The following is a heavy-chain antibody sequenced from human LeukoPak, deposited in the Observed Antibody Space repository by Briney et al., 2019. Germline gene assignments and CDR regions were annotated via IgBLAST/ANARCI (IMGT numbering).Heavy chain of an antibody. CDR1: GGTFSSYA. V-gene: IGHV1-69*04. Sequence: SVKVSCKASGGTFSSYAISWVRQAPGQGLEWMGRIIPILGIANYAQKLQGRVTITADKSTSTAYMELSSLRSEDTAVYYCARDVDTAMGREYYFDYWGQGTLVTVSS. CDR2: IIPILGIA. D-gene: IGHD5-18*01. J-gene: IGHJ4*02. CDR3: ARDVDTAMGREYYFDY.